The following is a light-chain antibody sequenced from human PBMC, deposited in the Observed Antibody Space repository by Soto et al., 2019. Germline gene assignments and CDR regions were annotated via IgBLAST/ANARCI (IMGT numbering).Light chain of an antibody. Sequence: SYELTQPPSVSVSPGQTASITCSGDKLGDKYACWYQQKPRQSPVLVIYQDSKRPSGIPERFSGSNSGNTATLTISGTQAMDEADYYCQAWDSSTDGYVFGTGTKVTVL. J-gene: IGLJ1*01. CDR2: QDS. CDR1: KLGDKY. CDR3: QAWDSSTDGYV. V-gene: IGLV3-1*01.